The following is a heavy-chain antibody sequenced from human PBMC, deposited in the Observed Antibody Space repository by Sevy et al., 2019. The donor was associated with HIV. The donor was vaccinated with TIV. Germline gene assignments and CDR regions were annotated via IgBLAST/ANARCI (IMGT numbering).Heavy chain of an antibody. D-gene: IGHD1-26*01. V-gene: IGHV5-51*01. Sequence: GQSLKISCKSSGYRFTHYWIGWVRQMTGKGLKWMGIIYAGDSETKYSPSFQGQVTISADKSITTAYLQWSRLKASDTAIYYCARRFSPGAPRDGFDIWGQGTTVTVSS. CDR2: IYAGDSET. CDR1: GYRFTHYW. CDR3: ARRFSPGAPRDGFDI. J-gene: IGHJ3*02.